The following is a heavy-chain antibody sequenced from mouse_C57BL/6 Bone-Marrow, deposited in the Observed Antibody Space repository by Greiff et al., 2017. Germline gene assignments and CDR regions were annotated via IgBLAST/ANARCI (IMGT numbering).Heavy chain of an antibody. CDR3: TTTVVATPYYFDY. CDR2: IDPETGGT. J-gene: IGHJ2*01. V-gene: IGHV1-15*01. Sequence: QVHVKQSGAELVRPGASVTLSCKASGYTFTDYEMHWVKQTPVHGLEWIGAIDPETGGTAYNQKFKGKAILTADKSSSTAYMELRSLKSEDSAVXYCTTTVVATPYYFDYWGQGTTLTVSS. CDR1: GYTFTDYE. D-gene: IGHD1-1*01.